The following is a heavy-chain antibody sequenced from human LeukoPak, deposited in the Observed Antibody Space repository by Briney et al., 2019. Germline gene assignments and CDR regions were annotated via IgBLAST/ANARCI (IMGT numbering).Heavy chain of an antibody. Sequence: PGGSLRLSCATSGFTFYDYAMSWVRQAPGKGLEWVSAISNNGGTTYNADSVKGRFTISRDSSKNTVFLQMNSLGAEDTAIYYCAKVWYAERAIDYWGQGTLVTVSS. CDR3: AKVWYAERAIDY. CDR2: ISNNGGTT. D-gene: IGHD3-10*01. CDR1: GFTFYDYA. V-gene: IGHV3-23*01. J-gene: IGHJ4*02.